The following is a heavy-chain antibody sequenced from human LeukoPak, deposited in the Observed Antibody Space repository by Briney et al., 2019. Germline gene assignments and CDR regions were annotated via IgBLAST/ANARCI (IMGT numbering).Heavy chain of an antibody. CDR3: AREGIVGAMDD. Sequence: PGGSLSLFCAASGFTLNSYCVHWVRQAPVKGLVWVSRINSDGSSTSYADSVKGRFTISRDNAKNTLYLQMNSLRAEDTAVYYCAREGIVGAMDDWGQGTLVTVSS. J-gene: IGHJ4*02. V-gene: IGHV3-74*01. CDR1: GFTLNSYC. CDR2: INSDGSST. D-gene: IGHD1-26*01.